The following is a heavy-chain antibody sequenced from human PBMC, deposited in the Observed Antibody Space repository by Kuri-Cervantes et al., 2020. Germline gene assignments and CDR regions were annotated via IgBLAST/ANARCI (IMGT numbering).Heavy chain of an antibody. CDR3: AVDGRRYSYGSVGYIFDY. D-gene: IGHD5-18*01. Sequence: GESLKISCAASEFTFSSYAMHWVRQAPGKGLEWVAVMSYDGSNKYYADSVKGRFTISRDNSKNTLYMQMNSLRDEDTSVYYCAVDGRRYSYGSVGYIFDYWGQGTLVTVSS. V-gene: IGHV3-30-3*01. J-gene: IGHJ4*02. CDR1: EFTFSSYA. CDR2: MSYDGSNK.